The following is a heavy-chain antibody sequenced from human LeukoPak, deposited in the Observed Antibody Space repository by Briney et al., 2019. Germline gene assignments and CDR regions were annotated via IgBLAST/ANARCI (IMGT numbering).Heavy chain of an antibody. Sequence: GGSLRLSCAASRFTFSSYSMNWIRQAPGKGLEWVSSINSSSSYIYYADSVKGRFTISRDNAKNSLYLQMNSLRAEDTAVYYCARAGIRQYDSSGYYYAYFDYWGQGTLVTVSS. V-gene: IGHV3-21*01. CDR2: INSSSSYI. CDR1: RFTFSSYS. D-gene: IGHD3-22*01. J-gene: IGHJ4*02. CDR3: ARAGIRQYDSSGYYYAYFDY.